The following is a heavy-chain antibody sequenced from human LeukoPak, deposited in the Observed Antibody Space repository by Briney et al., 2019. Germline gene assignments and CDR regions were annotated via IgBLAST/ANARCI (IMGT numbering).Heavy chain of an antibody. CDR3: ARDDSCWSY. D-gene: IGHD6-19*01. CDR1: GFIFSSQW. CDR2: INNDGSTT. J-gene: IGHJ4*02. V-gene: IGHV3-74*01. Sequence: PGGSLRLSCAASGFIFSSQWMHWARQAPGKGLVWVSRINNDGSTTSYADSVKGRFTISRDNAKNTLYLQMNSLRAEDTALYYCARDDSCWSYWGQGTLVTVSS.